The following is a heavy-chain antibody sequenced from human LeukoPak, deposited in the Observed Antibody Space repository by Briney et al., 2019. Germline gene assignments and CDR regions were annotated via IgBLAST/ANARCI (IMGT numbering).Heavy chain of an antibody. Sequence: PGRSLRLSCAASGFTFSSYAMHWVRQAPGKGLEWVAVISYDGSNKYYADSVKGRFTISRDNSKNTLYLQMNSLRAEDTAVYYCAKSADYDSSGYMYWGQGTLVTVSS. CDR3: AKSADYDSSGYMY. V-gene: IGHV3-30-3*01. CDR2: ISYDGSNK. J-gene: IGHJ4*02. D-gene: IGHD3-22*01. CDR1: GFTFSSYA.